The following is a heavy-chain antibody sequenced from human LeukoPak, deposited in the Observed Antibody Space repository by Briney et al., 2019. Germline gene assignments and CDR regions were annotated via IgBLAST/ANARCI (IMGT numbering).Heavy chain of an antibody. CDR2: IYYSGST. Sequence: PSETLSLTYTVSGGSISSYYWSWIRQPPGKGLEWIGYIYYSGSTNYKPSLKSRVTISVDTSKNQFSLKLSSVTAADTAVYYCARGGHYGSVNDFRFDPWGQGTLVTVSS. CDR3: ARGGHYGSVNDFRFDP. J-gene: IGHJ5*02. D-gene: IGHD3-10*01. V-gene: IGHV4-59*01. CDR1: GGSISSYY.